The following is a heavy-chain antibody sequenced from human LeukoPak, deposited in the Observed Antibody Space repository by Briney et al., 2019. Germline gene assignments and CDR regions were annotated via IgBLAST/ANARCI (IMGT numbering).Heavy chain of an antibody. Sequence: PGGSLRLSCAASGFTFSSYEMNWVRQAPGKGLGWVSYISSSGSTIYYADSVKGRFTISRDNAKNSLYLQMNSLRAEDTAVYYCARVYGSAWVSAYWGQGTLVTVSS. V-gene: IGHV3-48*03. CDR1: GFTFSSYE. CDR3: ARVYGSAWVSAY. CDR2: ISSSGSTI. D-gene: IGHD6-19*01. J-gene: IGHJ4*02.